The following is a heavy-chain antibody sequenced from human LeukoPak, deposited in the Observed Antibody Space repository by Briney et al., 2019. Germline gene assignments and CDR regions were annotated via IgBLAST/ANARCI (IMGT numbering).Heavy chain of an antibody. CDR1: GGTFSSYA. Sequence: SVKVSCKASGGTFSSYAISWVRQAPGQGLEWMGGIVPIFGTANYAQKFQGRVTITADESTSTAYMELSSLRSEDTAVYYCARDLLVVVPAAILRYYYGMDVWGQGTTVTVSS. V-gene: IGHV1-69*13. J-gene: IGHJ6*02. D-gene: IGHD2-2*02. CDR2: IVPIFGTA. CDR3: ARDLLVVVPAAILRYYYGMDV.